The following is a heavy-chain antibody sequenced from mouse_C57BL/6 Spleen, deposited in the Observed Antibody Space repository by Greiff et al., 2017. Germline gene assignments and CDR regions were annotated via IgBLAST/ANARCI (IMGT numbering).Heavy chain of an antibody. Sequence: QVQLQQSGAELVRPGASVKLSCKASGYTFTDYYINWVKQRPGQGLEWIARIYPGSGNTYYNEKFKGKATLTAEKSSSTAYMQLSSLTSEDSAVYFCAREGIYYDYDDFDYWGQGPTLTVSS. CDR1: GYTFTDYY. V-gene: IGHV1-76*01. CDR2: IYPGSGNT. D-gene: IGHD2-4*01. J-gene: IGHJ2*01. CDR3: AREGIYYDYDDFDY.